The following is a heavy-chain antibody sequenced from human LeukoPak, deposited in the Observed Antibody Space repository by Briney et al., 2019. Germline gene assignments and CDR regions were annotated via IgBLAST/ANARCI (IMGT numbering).Heavy chain of an antibody. J-gene: IGHJ5*02. CDR2: ISPSGAST. CDR1: GYTFTSNY. D-gene: IGHD5-24*01. Sequence: EASVKVSCKSFGYTFTSNYMHWVRQAPGQGPEWMGVISPSGASTTYAQTFQGRVTLTRDMSTSTDYLELSSLRSEDTAVYYSARDNSVRDEAWWFSPWGQGTLVTVSS. CDR3: ARDNSVRDEAWWFSP. V-gene: IGHV1-46*01.